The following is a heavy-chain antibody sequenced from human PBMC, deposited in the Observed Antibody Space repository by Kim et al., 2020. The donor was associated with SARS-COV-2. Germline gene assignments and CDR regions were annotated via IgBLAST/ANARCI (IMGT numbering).Heavy chain of an antibody. Sequence: SETLSLTCDVSGGSFSGYYWSWICQPPGKGLEWIGEVNHSGSTNYNPSLKSRVTISVDTSKNKFSLKLSSVSAADTAVYYCARGDSSSRGAFDIWGQGT. CDR3: ARGDSSSRGAFDI. CDR1: GGSFSGYY. V-gene: IGHV4-34*01. J-gene: IGHJ3*02. D-gene: IGHD6-13*01. CDR2: VNHSGST.